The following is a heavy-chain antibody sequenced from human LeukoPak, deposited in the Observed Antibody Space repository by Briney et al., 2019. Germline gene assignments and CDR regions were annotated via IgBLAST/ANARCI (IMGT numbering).Heavy chain of an antibody. CDR1: GGTFSSYA. D-gene: IGHD3-9*01. CDR3: ARGRRLTGYYDFDY. V-gene: IGHV1-69*05. J-gene: IGHJ4*02. Sequence: SVKVSCKASGGTFSSYAISWVRQAPGQGLEWMGGIIPIFGTANYAQKFQGRVTMTRNTSISTAYMELSSLRSEDTAVYYCARGRRLTGYYDFDYWGQGTLVTVSS. CDR2: IIPIFGTA.